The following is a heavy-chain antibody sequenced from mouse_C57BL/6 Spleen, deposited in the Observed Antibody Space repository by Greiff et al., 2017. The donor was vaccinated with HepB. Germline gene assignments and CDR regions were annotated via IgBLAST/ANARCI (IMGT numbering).Heavy chain of an antibody. CDR3: ARGTRWYFDG. D-gene: IGHD3-3*01. V-gene: IGHV1-50*01. Sequence: QVQLQQPGAELVKPGASVKLSCKASGYTFTSYWMQWVKQRPGQGLEWIGEIDPSDSYTNYNQKFKGKATLTVDTSSSTAYMQLSSVTSEDSAVYYCARGTRWYFDGWGTGTTVTVSS. CDR1: GYTFTSYW. J-gene: IGHJ1*03. CDR2: IDPSDSYT.